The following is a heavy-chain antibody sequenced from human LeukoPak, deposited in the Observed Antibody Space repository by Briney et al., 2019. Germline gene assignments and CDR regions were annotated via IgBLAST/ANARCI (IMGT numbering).Heavy chain of an antibody. Sequence: ASVKVSCKASGYTFTSYGISWVRQAPGQGLEWMGWISAYNGNTNYAQKLQGRVTMSTDTSTSTGYMELRSLRSDDTAVYYCARGRVSSSTWYSTYYYYFYMDVWGKGTTVTVSS. CDR1: GYTFTSYG. J-gene: IGHJ6*03. D-gene: IGHD4-11*01. CDR2: ISAYNGNT. V-gene: IGHV1-18*01. CDR3: ARGRVSSSTWYSTYYYYFYMDV.